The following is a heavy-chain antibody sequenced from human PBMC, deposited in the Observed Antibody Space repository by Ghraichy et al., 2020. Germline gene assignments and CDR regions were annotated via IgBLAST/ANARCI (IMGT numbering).Heavy chain of an antibody. Sequence: ASVKVSCKASGYSFTTYAMHWVRQAPGQSLEWMGWINADNGNTKYSQQFQGRVTITRDKSASTAYMELSSLRSEDTAIYYCARDRGTSSWLGWFDPWGQGTLVTVSS. CDR3: ARDRGTSSWLGWFDP. D-gene: IGHD6-13*01. J-gene: IGHJ5*02. CDR2: INADNGNT. CDR1: GYSFTTYA. V-gene: IGHV1-3*01.